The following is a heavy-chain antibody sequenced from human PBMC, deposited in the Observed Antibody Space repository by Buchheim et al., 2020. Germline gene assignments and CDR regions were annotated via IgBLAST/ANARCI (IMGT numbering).Heavy chain of an antibody. CDR2: ISSSSSDS. D-gene: IGHD5-24*01. CDR1: GFTFSGY. V-gene: IGHV3-11*05. CDR3: VRGTRDGGY. J-gene: IGHJ4*02. Sequence: VQLVESGGGLVKPGGSLRLSCAASGFTFSGYMSWIRQAPGKGLEWLSYISSSSSDSNYADSVKGRFTISRDNAKNSLYLQMNSLRAEDTAVYYCVRGTRDGGYWGQGTL.